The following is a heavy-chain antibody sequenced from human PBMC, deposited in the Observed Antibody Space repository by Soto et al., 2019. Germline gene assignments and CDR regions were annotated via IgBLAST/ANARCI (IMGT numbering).Heavy chain of an antibody. V-gene: IGHV4-34*01. J-gene: IGHJ4*02. CDR3: ARGRALITFGGVIAGPILYC. CDR2: INHSGST. Sequence: SETLSLTCAVYGGSFSGYYWSWIRQPPGKGLEWIGEINHSGSTHYNPSLKSRVTISVDTSKNQFSLKLSSVTAADTAVYYCARGRALITFGGVIAGPILYCWGQGTLVTVSS. D-gene: IGHD3-16*02. CDR1: GGSFSGYY.